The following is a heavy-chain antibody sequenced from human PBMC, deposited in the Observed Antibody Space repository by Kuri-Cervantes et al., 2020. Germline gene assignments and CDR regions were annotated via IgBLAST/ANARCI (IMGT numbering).Heavy chain of an antibody. V-gene: IGHV3-7*05. D-gene: IGHD3-22*01. CDR2: IKQDGSEK. Sequence: GGSVRLSCVASGFTFSSYWISWVRQAPGKGLEWVANIKQDGSEKYYVDSVKGRFTISRDNAKNSLYLQMNSLRDEDTALYYCAKVRGGSGSTAAYWYFDLWGRGTLVTVSS. CDR1: GFTFSSYW. J-gene: IGHJ2*01. CDR3: AKVRGGSGSTAAYWYFDL.